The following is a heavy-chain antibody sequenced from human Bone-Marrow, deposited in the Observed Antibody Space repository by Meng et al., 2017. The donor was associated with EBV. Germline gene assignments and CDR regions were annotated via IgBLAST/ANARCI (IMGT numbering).Heavy chain of an antibody. J-gene: IGHJ4*02. V-gene: IGHV3-23*01. D-gene: IGHD6-13*01. CDR1: GFTFSSYA. Sequence: EGHLLVAGGGLVQPGGSLRLSCAASGFTFSSYAMSWVRQAPGKGLEWVSAISGSGGSTYYADSVKGRFTISRDNSKNTLYLQMNSLRAEDTAVYYCAKDSSQRQQLVLYDYWGQGTLVTVSS. CDR2: ISGSGGST. CDR3: AKDSSQRQQLVLYDY.